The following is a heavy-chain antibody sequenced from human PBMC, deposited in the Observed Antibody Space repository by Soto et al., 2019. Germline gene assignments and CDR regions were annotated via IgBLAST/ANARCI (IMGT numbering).Heavy chain of an antibody. CDR1: GGSISSRSYY. J-gene: IGHJ5*02. V-gene: IGHV4-39*01. CDR2: IYYSGSA. Sequence: QLQLQESGPGLVKPSETLSLTCTVSGGSISSRSYYWGWIRQAPGKGLEWIGSIYYSGSASYTPSPKSRVTISVDPSKNQFSLKLGSVTAADTAVYYCARRLSWLNWFDPWGQGTLVTVSS. D-gene: IGHD5-12*01. CDR3: ARRLSWLNWFDP.